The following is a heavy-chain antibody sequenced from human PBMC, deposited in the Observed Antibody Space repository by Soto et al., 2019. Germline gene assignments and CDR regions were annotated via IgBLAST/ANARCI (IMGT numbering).Heavy chain of an antibody. CDR3: AKDGRPDSAWDFDY. CDR2: IHRGGNT. J-gene: IGHJ4*02. D-gene: IGHD6-19*01. Sequence: EVQLLESGGGLVQPGGSLRLSCAASGFTFNNYAMSWVRQAPGKGLEWVSGIHRGGNTVYAESVKGRFAISRDDAKNTLYLQMNSLRADDTAVYYCAKDGRPDSAWDFDYWGQGALVTVSS. CDR1: GFTFNNYA. V-gene: IGHV3-23*01.